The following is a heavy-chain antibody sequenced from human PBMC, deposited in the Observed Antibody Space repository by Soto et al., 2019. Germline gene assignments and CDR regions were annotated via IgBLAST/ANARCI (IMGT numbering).Heavy chain of an antibody. CDR3: TREGGGGIGGAFEL. CDR2: IKSQSAGGIR. D-gene: IGHD2-21*01. V-gene: IGHV3-15*01. J-gene: IGHJ3*01. CDR1: GLTVSNSW. Sequence: EVQLVESGGGLVKPGGSLRLSCAASGLTVSNSWMSWVRQAPGKGLQWVGRIKSQSAGGIRDYAAPVKDRFTISRDDSENTLYLNINSLRIEDTAMYYCTREGGGGIGGAFELWGQGTMVTVSS.